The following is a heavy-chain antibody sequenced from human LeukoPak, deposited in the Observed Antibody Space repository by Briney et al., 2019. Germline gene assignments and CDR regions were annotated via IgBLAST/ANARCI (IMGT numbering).Heavy chain of an antibody. J-gene: IGHJ4*02. D-gene: IGHD3-22*01. CDR3: ASNTNYYENTGHYVLDS. Sequence: GSSVKVSCKASGGTFSTYAISWVRQAPGQGLEWLGGIIPILGTANYAQKFKGRVTITADEFTGTAYMELSSLRSEDTAVSYCASNTNYYENTGHYVLDSWGQGTLVTVSS. V-gene: IGHV1-69*01. CDR2: IIPILGTA. CDR1: GGTFSTYA.